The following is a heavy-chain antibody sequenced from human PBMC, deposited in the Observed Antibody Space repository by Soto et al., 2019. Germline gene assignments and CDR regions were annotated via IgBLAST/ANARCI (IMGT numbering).Heavy chain of an antibody. V-gene: IGHV3-13*01. CDR1: GFAFSTYD. Sequence: EVQLVESGGGLVQPGGSLRLSCAASGFAFSTYDMHWVRQTPGKRLEWVSAIGTAGDTYYPAYVKGRFTISRENAKKSLYLQMNSLRAGEPAVYYCARGHTDSLARFDYGGQGTLVARSS. CDR2: IGTAGDT. D-gene: IGHD2-2*02. J-gene: IGHJ4*02. CDR3: ARGHTDSLARFDY.